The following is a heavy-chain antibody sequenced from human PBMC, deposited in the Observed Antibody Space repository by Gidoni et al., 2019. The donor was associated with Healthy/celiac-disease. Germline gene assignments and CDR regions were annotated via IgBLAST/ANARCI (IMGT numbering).Heavy chain of an antibody. CDR1: GFTFSSYG. D-gene: IGHD1-7*01. CDR3: ARGPRLELRYYYGMDV. CDR2: IWYDGSNK. V-gene: IGHV3-33*01. Sequence: QVQLVESGGGVVQPGRSLRLSCAASGFTFSSYGMHWVRQAPGKGLEWVAFIWYDGSNKYYADSVKGRFTISRDNSKNTLYLQMNSLRAEDTAVYYCARGPRLELRYYYGMDVWGQGTTVTVSS. J-gene: IGHJ6*02.